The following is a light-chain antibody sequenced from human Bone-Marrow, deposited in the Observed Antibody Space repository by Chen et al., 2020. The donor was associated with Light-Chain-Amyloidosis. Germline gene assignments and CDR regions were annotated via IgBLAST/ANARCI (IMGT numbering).Light chain of an antibody. CDR2: GAS. CDR3: QQYNKWPPIT. Sequence: EIVMTQSPATLSVSPGDRATVSCRASESVSTNLAWYQHKAGQAPRLLIYGASTRATGIPARFSGSGSGTEFTLTISSVQSEDFGLYFCQQYNKWPPITFGQGTRLGIK. V-gene: IGKV3-15*01. CDR1: ESVSTN. J-gene: IGKJ5*01.